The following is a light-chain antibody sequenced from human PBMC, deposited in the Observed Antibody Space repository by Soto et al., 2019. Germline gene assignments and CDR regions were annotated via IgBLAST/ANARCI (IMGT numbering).Light chain of an antibody. CDR3: QQYNNWPPIT. CDR2: GAS. Sequence: EIVLTQSPATLSAFPGDRVTLSCRASQALNTRLAWYQHRPGQAPRLLIYGASTRATGIPARFSGSGSGTEFTLTISSLQSEDFAVYYCQQYNNWPPITFGQGTRLEI. CDR1: QALNTR. V-gene: IGKV3-15*01. J-gene: IGKJ5*01.